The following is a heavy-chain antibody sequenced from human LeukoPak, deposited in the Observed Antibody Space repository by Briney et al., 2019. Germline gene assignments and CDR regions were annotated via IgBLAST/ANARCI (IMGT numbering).Heavy chain of an antibody. CDR1: RFTFSSYE. CDR2: ISSSGTTM. J-gene: IGHJ4*02. CDR3: ARAGEYRSSTSCYVAHY. Sequence: GGSLRLPCATSRFTFSSYEMNRVRQAPGKGLEWVSYISSSGTTMYYADSVKGRFTISRDNARKSLYLQMNSLRAEDTAIYYCARAGEYRSSTSCYVAHYWGRGTLVTVSS. V-gene: IGHV3-48*03. D-gene: IGHD2-2*01.